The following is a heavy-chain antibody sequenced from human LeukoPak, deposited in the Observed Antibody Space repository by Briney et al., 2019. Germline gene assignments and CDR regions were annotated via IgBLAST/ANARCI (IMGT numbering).Heavy chain of an antibody. D-gene: IGHD2-2*03. J-gene: IGHJ5*02. Sequence: ASVKVSCKASGYTFTSYAIHWVRQAPGQRLEWMGWINAGNGNTKYSQKFQGRVTITRDTSASTAYMELSSLRSEDTAVYYCARAWIPSAGNWFDPWGQGTLVTVSS. CDR2: INAGNGNT. V-gene: IGHV1-3*01. CDR1: GYTFTSYA. CDR3: ARAWIPSAGNWFDP.